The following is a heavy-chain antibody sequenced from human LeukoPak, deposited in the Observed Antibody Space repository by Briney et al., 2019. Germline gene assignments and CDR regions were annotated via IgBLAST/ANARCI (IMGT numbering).Heavy chain of an antibody. CDR3: ARGKLGYYYYHMDA. D-gene: IGHD3-3*02. CDR1: GGTLSGYA. J-gene: IGHJ6*03. V-gene: IGHV1-69*05. Sequence: SVNVSCKASGGTLSGYAISWVRQAPGQGLEWMGVIIPIYGTPHSAQKFQGRVTITTDESTSTAFMDLSSLRSEDTAVYYCARGKLGYYYYHMDAWGKGTTVTVSS. CDR2: IIPIYGTP.